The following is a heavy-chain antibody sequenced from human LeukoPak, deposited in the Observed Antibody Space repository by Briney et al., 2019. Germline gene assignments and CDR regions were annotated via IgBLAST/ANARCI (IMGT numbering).Heavy chain of an antibody. Sequence: SETLSLTCTVSGGSIRSYYWSWIRQPAGGGLQWIGRIYASGSTTYNPTLKSRVTMSLDTSKTQFSLRLTSVTAADTAVYYCARDKNGYFAPYYMDVWGKGTTVTVSS. J-gene: IGHJ6*03. V-gene: IGHV4-4*07. CDR3: ARDKNGYFAPYYMDV. D-gene: IGHD3-9*01. CDR1: GGSIRSYY. CDR2: IYASGST.